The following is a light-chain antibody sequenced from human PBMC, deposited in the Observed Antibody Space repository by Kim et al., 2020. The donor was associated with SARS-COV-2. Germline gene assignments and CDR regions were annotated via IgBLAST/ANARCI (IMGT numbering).Light chain of an antibody. V-gene: IGLV1-40*01. Sequence: QSVLTQPPSVSGAPGQRVTISCTGSSSNIGTGYDVHWYQQLPGTAPKLLIYANTNRPSGVPDRFSASKSGTSASLAITWLQAEDEADYYCQSYDSSLSGSVFGGGTQLTVL. CDR3: QSYDSSLSGSV. CDR1: SSNIGTGYD. J-gene: IGLJ2*01. CDR2: ANT.